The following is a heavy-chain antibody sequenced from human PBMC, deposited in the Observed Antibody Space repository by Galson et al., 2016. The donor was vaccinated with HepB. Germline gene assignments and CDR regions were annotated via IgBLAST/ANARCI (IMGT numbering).Heavy chain of an antibody. CDR3: ARGDTDGWYHDY. CDR1: GYTFTSNA. V-gene: IGHV1-3*01. J-gene: IGHJ4*02. CDR2: VSAADDNT. Sequence: SVKVSCMASGYTFTSNAIHWVRQAPGQRLEWLGWVSAADDNTRYSQNFQGRVTFTRDTSASTVYMELSALRPEDTATYFCARGDTDGWYHDYWGQGTLVIVSS. D-gene: IGHD6-19*01.